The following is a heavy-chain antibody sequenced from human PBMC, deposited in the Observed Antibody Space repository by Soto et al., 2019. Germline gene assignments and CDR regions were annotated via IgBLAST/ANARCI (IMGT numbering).Heavy chain of an antibody. CDR2: INTYNGMT. V-gene: IGHV1-18*01. CDR3: AKSPRGEMATD. CDR1: GDTFINYH. J-gene: IGHJ4*02. D-gene: IGHD5-12*01. Sequence: QVQLVQSGGEVKKPGASVTVSCKASGDTFINYHITWVRQAPGQGLEWMAWINTYNGMTDYAQKFQGRVTMTRDTSTGTAYMELRNLGSDNTAVYFCAKSPRGEMATDWGQGTLVTVSS.